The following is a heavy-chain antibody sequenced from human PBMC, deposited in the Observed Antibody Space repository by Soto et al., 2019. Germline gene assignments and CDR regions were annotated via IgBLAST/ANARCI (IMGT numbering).Heavy chain of an antibody. V-gene: IGHV1-69*13. CDR1: GGTFSSYA. Sequence: GASVKVSCKASGGTFSSYAISWVRQAPGQGLEWMGGIIPIFGTANYAQKFQGRVTITADESTSTAHMELSSLRSEDTAVYYCATYSSSSGFDYWGQGTLVTVSS. J-gene: IGHJ4*02. D-gene: IGHD6-6*01. CDR2: IIPIFGTA. CDR3: ATYSSSSGFDY.